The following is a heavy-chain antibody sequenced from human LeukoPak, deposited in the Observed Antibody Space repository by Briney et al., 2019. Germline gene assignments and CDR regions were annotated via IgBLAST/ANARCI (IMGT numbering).Heavy chain of an antibody. Sequence: PSETLSLTCAVYGGSFSTYYWSWTCQPPGKGLEWIGEINHSGFTNYNPSLKSRVTISVDTSKNQFSLTLSSVTAADTAVYYCASRPQGSRVAVAGTTTTLFDYWGQGTLVTVSS. CDR3: ASRPQGSRVAVAGTTTTLFDY. J-gene: IGHJ4*02. CDR1: GGSFSTYY. D-gene: IGHD6-19*01. CDR2: INHSGFT. V-gene: IGHV4-34*01.